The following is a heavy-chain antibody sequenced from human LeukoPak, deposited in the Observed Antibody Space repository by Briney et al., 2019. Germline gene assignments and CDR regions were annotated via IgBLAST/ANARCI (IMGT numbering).Heavy chain of an antibody. V-gene: IGHV1-69*13. CDR3: AAVVPAVMGYFDY. CDR1: GGTFSSYA. D-gene: IGHD2-2*01. Sequence: SVKVSCKASGGTFSSYALSRVRQAPGQGLEWMGGIIPIFGTANYAQKFQGRVTITADESTSTAYMELSSLRSEDTAVYYCAAVVPAVMGYFDYWGQGTLVTVSS. J-gene: IGHJ4*02. CDR2: IIPIFGTA.